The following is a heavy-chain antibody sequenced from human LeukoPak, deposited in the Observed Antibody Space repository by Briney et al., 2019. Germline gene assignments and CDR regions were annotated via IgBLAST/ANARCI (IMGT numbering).Heavy chain of an antibody. Sequence: GGSLRLSCAASGFTFSSYAMSWVRQAPGKGLEWVSGISGSGGSTYYADSVKGRFTISRDSSKSTLYLQMNSLRAEDTAVYYCVRDGGVSGYDLLDYWGQGTLVTVSS. CDR1: GFTFSSYA. J-gene: IGHJ4*02. CDR3: VRDGGVSGYDLLDY. D-gene: IGHD5-12*01. V-gene: IGHV3-23*01. CDR2: ISGSGGST.